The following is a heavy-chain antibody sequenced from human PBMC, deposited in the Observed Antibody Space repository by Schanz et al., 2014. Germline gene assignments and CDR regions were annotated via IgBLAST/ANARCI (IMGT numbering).Heavy chain of an antibody. D-gene: IGHD3-16*01. Sequence: EVQLLASGGGLVQPGGSLRLTCLTSGFTFTDHAMSWVRQAPGKGLEWVSTISGLGEATFYSDSVKGRFTISRDNAKNTLYLQMYSLRAEDTALYYCAKDRQNRVNRVGYYYGMDVWGQGTTVTVSS. J-gene: IGHJ6*02. CDR1: GFTFTDHA. CDR3: AKDRQNRVNRVGYYYGMDV. CDR2: ISGLGEAT. V-gene: IGHV3-23*01.